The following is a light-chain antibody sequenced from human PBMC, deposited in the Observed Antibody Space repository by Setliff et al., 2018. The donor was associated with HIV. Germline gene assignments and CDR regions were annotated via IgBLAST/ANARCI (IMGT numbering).Light chain of an antibody. J-gene: IGLJ1*01. V-gene: IGLV2-14*03. CDR1: SGDVGGYNY. CDR3: SSYTTSSTKNV. CDR2: DVR. Sequence: QSALAQPASVSGSPGQSITISCTGTSGDVGGYNYVSWYQHFPGRTPKLIIYDVRNRPPGVSSRFSGSKSGNTASLTISGLQAGDEADYYCSSYTTSSTKNVFGTGTKV.